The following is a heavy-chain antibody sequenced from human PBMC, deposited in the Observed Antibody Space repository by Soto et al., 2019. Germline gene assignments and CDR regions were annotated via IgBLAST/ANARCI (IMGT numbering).Heavy chain of an antibody. Sequence: PGGSLRLSCAASGFSFGSYALSWVRQAPGKGLEWVSTISGSDGKTFYADSVKGRFSISRDTSQNTLYLQMNSLSADDTAIYYCAGWSYLDYWGQGTRVTVSS. CDR1: GFSFGSYA. J-gene: IGHJ4*02. V-gene: IGHV3-23*01. D-gene: IGHD3-3*01. CDR2: ISGSDGKT. CDR3: AGWSYLDY.